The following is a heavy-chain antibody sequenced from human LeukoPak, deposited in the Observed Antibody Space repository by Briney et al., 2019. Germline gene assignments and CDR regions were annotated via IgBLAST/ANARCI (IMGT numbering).Heavy chain of an antibody. CDR3: ARGETYYDSSGYYSFDY. D-gene: IGHD3-22*01. CDR2: ISYDGSNK. Sequence: GGSLRLSCAASGFTFSSYAMHWVRQAPGKGLEWVAVISYDGSNKYYADSVKGRFTISRDNSKTTLYLQMNSLRAEDTAVYYCARGETYYDSSGYYSFDYWGQGTLVTVSS. V-gene: IGHV3-30-3*01. CDR1: GFTFSSYA. J-gene: IGHJ4*02.